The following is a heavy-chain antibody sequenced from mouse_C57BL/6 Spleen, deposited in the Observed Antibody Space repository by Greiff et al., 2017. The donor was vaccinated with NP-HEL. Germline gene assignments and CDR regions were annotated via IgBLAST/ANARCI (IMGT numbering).Heavy chain of an antibody. V-gene: IGHV1-50*01. CDR1: GYTFTSYW. CDR2: IDPSDSYT. CDR3: AKSRGRRGFAY. D-gene: IGHD3-3*01. Sequence: QVQLKQPGAELVKPGASVKLSCKASGYTFTSYWMQWVKQRPGQGLEWIGEIDPSDSYTNYNQKLQGKATLTVDKSSSTAYMQLSSLTSEDSAVYYCAKSRGRRGFAYWGQGTLVTVSA. J-gene: IGHJ3*01.